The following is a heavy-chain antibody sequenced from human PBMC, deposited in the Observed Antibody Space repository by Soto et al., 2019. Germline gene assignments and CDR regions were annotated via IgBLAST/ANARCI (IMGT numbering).Heavy chain of an antibody. Sequence: SATLSLTCTVSGGSISSYDWSWIRQPPGKGLEWLGSVYNVGSTNYNPSLKSRVTMSLDNSKNQFSLRLTSVTAADTAVYFCARSPQTHSYAQFDSWGQGSLVTVSS. CDR2: VYNVGST. CDR1: GGSISSYD. V-gene: IGHV4-59*12. D-gene: IGHD3-16*01. J-gene: IGHJ4*02. CDR3: ARSPQTHSYAQFDS.